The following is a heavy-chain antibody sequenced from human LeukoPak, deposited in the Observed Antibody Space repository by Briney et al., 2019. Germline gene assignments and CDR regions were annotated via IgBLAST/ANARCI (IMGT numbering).Heavy chain of an antibody. V-gene: IGHV4-34*01. Sequence: GSLRLSCAASGFTFSSYSMNWVRQAPGKGLEWIGEINHSGSTNYNPSLKSRVTISVDTSKNQFSLKLSSVTAADTAVYYCARFCYDSSGYHMIFDYWGQGTLVTVSS. CDR2: INHSGST. J-gene: IGHJ4*02. D-gene: IGHD3-22*01. CDR3: ARFCYDSSGYHMIFDY. CDR1: GFTFSSYS.